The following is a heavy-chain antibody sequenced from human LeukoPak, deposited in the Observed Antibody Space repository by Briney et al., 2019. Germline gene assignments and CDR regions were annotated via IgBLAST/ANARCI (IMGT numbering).Heavy chain of an antibody. Sequence: PGGSLRLSCAASGFTFSSYSMNWVRQAPGKGLEWVSSISSSSSYIYYADSVKGRFTISRDNAKNSLYLQMNSLRAEDTAVYYCARARGYSGYGYPNYFDYWGQGTLVTVSS. CDR2: ISSSSSYI. CDR1: GFTFSSYS. V-gene: IGHV3-21*01. J-gene: IGHJ4*02. CDR3: ARARGYSGYGYPNYFDY. D-gene: IGHD5-12*01.